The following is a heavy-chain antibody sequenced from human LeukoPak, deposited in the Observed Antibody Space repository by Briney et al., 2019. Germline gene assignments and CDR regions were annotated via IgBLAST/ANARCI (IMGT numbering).Heavy chain of an antibody. CDR1: GFTFSSYG. CDR3: AKVHLRYFDWLLSPSEAFDI. Sequence: GRSLRLSCAASGFTFSSYGMHWVRQAPGKGLEWVAVISYDGSNKYYADSVKGRFTISRDNSKNTLYLQMNSLRAEDTAVYYCAKVHLRYFDWLLSPSEAFDIWGQGTMVTVSS. J-gene: IGHJ3*02. D-gene: IGHD3-9*01. CDR2: ISYDGSNK. V-gene: IGHV3-30*18.